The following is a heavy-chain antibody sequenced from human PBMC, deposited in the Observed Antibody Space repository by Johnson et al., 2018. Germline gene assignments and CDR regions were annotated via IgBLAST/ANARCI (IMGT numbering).Heavy chain of an antibody. CDR3: AKATDSGMAAGGFQH. Sequence: VQLVESGGGLVQPGRSXRLSCAASGFTFDDYAMHWVRQAPGTGLEWVSGISWNSDNIAYASPVKGRFTISTDNAKNSLYLQMSSLRTEETAFYYCAKATDSGMAAGGFQHWGQGTLVTVSS. V-gene: IGHV3-9*01. CDR1: GFTFDDYA. J-gene: IGHJ1*01. D-gene: IGHD6-13*01. CDR2: ISWNSDNI.